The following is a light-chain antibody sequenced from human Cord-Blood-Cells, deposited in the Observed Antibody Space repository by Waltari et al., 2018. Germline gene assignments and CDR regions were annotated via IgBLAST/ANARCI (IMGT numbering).Light chain of an antibody. CDR1: RSVLYSSNNKNY. CDR3: QQYYSTPYT. Sequence: DIVMTQSPDSLAVSLGERATINCKFSRSVLYSSNNKNYLAWYQQKPGQPPKLLIYWASTRESGVPDRFSGSGSGTDFTLTISSLQAEDVAVYYCQQYYSTPYTFGQGTKLEIK. J-gene: IGKJ2*01. V-gene: IGKV4-1*01. CDR2: WAS.